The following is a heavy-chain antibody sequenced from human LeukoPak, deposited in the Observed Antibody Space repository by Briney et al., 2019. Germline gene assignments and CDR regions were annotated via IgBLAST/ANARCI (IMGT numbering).Heavy chain of an antibody. CDR2: ISGSGGST. CDR3: AIVRNSSTWMEFDY. J-gene: IGHJ4*02. D-gene: IGHD6-13*01. Sequence: GGSLRLSCSASGFTFTSSGMSWVRQAPGKGLEWVSAISGSGGSTYYADSVRGRLTISRDNSKNTLYLQMNSLRAEDTAVYYCAIVRNSSTWMEFDYWGQGTLVTVSS. CDR1: GFTFTSSG. V-gene: IGHV3-23*01.